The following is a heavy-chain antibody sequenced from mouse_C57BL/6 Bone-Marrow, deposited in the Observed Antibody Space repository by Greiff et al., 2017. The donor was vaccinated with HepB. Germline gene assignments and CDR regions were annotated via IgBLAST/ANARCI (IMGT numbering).Heavy chain of an antibody. CDR2: IYPGDGDT. Sequence: QVQLQQSGAELVKPGASVKISCKASGYAFSSYWMNWVKQRPGKGLEWIGQIYPGDGDTNYNGKFKGKATLTADKSSSTAYMQLSSLTSEASAVYFCARPPYDYGSLDYWGQGTTLTVSS. D-gene: IGHD1-1*01. J-gene: IGHJ2*01. CDR1: GYAFSSYW. CDR3: ARPPYDYGSLDY. V-gene: IGHV1-80*01.